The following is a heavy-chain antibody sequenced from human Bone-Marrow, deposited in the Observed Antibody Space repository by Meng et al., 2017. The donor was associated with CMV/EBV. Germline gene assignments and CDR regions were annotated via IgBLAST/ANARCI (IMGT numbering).Heavy chain of an antibody. D-gene: IGHD3-9*01. CDR2: IYPGDSDT. Sequence: KVSCKGSGYRFTSYWIGWVRQMPGKGLEWMGIIYPGDSDTKYSPSFQGQVTISADKSISTAYLQWSSLKASDTAMYYCARHGAFGVGYDKFDYWGQGTLVTVSS. V-gene: IGHV5-51*01. CDR3: ARHGAFGVGYDKFDY. CDR1: GYRFTSYW. J-gene: IGHJ4*02.